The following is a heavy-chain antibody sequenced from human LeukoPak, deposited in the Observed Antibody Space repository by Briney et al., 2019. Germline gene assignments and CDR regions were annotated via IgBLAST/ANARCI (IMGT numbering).Heavy chain of an antibody. CDR3: AREVGAAAGTIDY. CDR1: GLSFSCYY. CDR2: INHSGSN. J-gene: IGHJ4*02. V-gene: IGHV4-34*01. Sequence: SETLSLTCAVYGLSFSCYYWRWIRQPPGKGLEWIGEINHSGSNNYNPSLKSRVTVSVDTYKNQFSLKLSSLTAADTAVYYCAREVGAAAGTIDYWGQGTRVTVSS. D-gene: IGHD6-13*01.